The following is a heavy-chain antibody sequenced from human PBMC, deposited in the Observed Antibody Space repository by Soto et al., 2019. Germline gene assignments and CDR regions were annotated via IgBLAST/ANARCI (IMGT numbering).Heavy chain of an antibody. V-gene: IGHV1-2*02. D-gene: IGHD1-1*01. CDR1: GYTFTGYD. Sequence: ASVKVSCKASGYTFTGYDLHWVRQAPGQGLEWMGWISPYSGGTNYAQKFQGRVTMTRDTSISTAYMELSSLRSDDTAFYYCSSVWVQLWYDEFDFCGQGTPVTVS. CDR3: SSVWVQLWYDEFDF. CDR2: ISPYSGGT. J-gene: IGHJ3*01.